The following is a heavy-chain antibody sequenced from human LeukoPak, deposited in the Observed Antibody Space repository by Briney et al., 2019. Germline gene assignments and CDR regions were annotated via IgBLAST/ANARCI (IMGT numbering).Heavy chain of an antibody. CDR2: IHPGDYET. Sequence: GESLKISCRASGYSFTNYWVGWVRQISGKGLEWMGTIHPGDYETTYSPSFQGQVTLSGDQSITTAYLQWSSLKASDTATYYCARRYSGHDAFDVWGQGTMVTASS. V-gene: IGHV5-51*01. D-gene: IGHD1-26*01. CDR1: GYSFTNYW. J-gene: IGHJ3*01. CDR3: ARRYSGHDAFDV.